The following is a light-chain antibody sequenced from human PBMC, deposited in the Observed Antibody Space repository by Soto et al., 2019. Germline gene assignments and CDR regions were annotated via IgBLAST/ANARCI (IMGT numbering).Light chain of an antibody. Sequence: VITQSPATLSVSPGERANLSCRASLSISTNLAWYQQKPGQAPMLLIYSASTRATAIPARFSGSASGTEFTLTISSLQSEDFAVYYCQQYNEWPLTFGGGTKVETK. CDR1: LSISTN. V-gene: IGKV3-15*01. J-gene: IGKJ4*01. CDR3: QQYNEWPLT. CDR2: SAS.